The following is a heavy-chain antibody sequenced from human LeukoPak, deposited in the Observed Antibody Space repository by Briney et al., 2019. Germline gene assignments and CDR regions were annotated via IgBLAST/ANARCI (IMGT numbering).Heavy chain of an antibody. CDR2: IIPIFGTA. V-gene: IGHV1-69*13. J-gene: IGHJ4*02. CDR1: GGTFSSYA. D-gene: IGHD3-10*01. Sequence: ASVKVSCKASGGTFSSYAISWVRQAPGQGLEWMGGIIPIFGTANYAQKFQGRVTITADESTSTAYMELSSLRSEDTAVYYCARGLRSVWFGEWLDYWGQGTLVTVSS. CDR3: ARGLRSVWFGEWLDY.